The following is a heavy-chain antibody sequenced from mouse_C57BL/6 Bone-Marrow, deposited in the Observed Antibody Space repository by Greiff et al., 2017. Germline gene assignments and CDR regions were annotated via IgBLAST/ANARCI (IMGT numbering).Heavy chain of an antibody. V-gene: IGHV1-85*01. J-gene: IGHJ3*01. D-gene: IGHD1-1*01. CDR3: ARPFSYYGSSPFAY. CDR2: IYPRDGST. CDR1: GYTFTSYD. Sequence: QVQLKESGPELVKPGASVKLSCKASGYTFTSYDINWVKQRPGQGLEWIGWIYPRDGSTKYNEKFKGKATLTVDTSSSTAYMELHSLTSEDSAVYFCARPFSYYGSSPFAYWGQGTLVTVSA.